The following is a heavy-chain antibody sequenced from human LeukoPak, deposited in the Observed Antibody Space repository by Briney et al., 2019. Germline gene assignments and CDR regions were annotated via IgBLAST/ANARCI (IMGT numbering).Heavy chain of an antibody. CDR1: GFTFSSYA. CDR3: AKDWASDWEPHDY. J-gene: IGHJ4*02. CDR2: ISGSGGST. D-gene: IGHD1-14*01. Sequence: GGSLRLSCAASGFTFSSYAMSWVRQAPGKGLEWVSAISGSGGSTYYADSVKGRFTISRDNSKNTPYLQMNSLRAEDTAVYYCAKDWASDWEPHDYWGQGTLVTVSS. V-gene: IGHV3-23*01.